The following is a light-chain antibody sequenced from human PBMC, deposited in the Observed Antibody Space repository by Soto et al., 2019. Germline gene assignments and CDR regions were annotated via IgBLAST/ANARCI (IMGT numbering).Light chain of an antibody. CDR2: DVS. CDR1: QSISGW. Sequence: DIQMTQSPSTLSASVGDRVTITCRASQSISGWLAWYQQKPGKAPKLLIYDVSSLESGGPSRFSGSGSGTEFTLAISSLQPEDFATYYCQQYNSYPWTFGQGTKVEIK. J-gene: IGKJ1*01. V-gene: IGKV1-5*01. CDR3: QQYNSYPWT.